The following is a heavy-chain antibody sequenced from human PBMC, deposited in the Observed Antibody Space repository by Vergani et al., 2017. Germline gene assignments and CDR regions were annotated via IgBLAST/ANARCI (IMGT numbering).Heavy chain of an antibody. D-gene: IGHD6-13*01. Sequence: QVQLVQSGAEVKKPGASVKVSCKASGGTFSSYAISWVRQAPGQGLEWMGGIIPIFGTANYAQKFQARVTITADESTSAAYRDLSSLRSEDTAVYYWARDSIAAANPGYAFDIWGQGTMVTVSS. J-gene: IGHJ3*02. V-gene: IGHV1-69*01. CDR1: GGTFSSYA. CDR2: IIPIFGTA. CDR3: ARDSIAAANPGYAFDI.